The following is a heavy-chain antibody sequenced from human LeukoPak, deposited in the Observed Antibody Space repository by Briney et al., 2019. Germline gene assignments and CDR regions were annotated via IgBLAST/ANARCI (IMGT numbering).Heavy chain of an antibody. J-gene: IGHJ5*02. Sequence: GGSLRLSCAASGFTFNTYNMNWVRQAPGKGLEWVSSISSSSSYIYYADSVKGRFTISRDNAKNSLYLQMNSLRAEDTAVYYCARVDNMVRGVIGFDPWGQGTLVTVSS. D-gene: IGHD3-10*01. CDR2: ISSSSSYI. CDR1: GFTFNTYN. CDR3: ARVDNMVRGVIGFDP. V-gene: IGHV3-21*01.